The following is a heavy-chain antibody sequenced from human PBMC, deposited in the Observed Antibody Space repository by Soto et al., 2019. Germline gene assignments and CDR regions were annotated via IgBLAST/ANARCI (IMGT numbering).Heavy chain of an antibody. CDR1: GFTFSSYA. CDR3: AKVIGGSYFSDYYYYGMDV. J-gene: IGHJ6*02. CDR2: ISGSGGST. D-gene: IGHD1-26*01. Sequence: GGSLRLSCAASGFTFSSYAMSWVRQAPGKGLEWVSAISGSGGSTYYADSVKGRFTISRDNSKNTLYLQMNSLRAEDTAVYYCAKVIGGSYFSDYYYYGMDVWGQGTTVTVSS. V-gene: IGHV3-23*01.